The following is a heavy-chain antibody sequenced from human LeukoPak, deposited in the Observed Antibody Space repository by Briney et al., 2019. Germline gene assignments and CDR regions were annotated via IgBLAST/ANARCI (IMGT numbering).Heavy chain of an antibody. CDR2: INPNSGGT. V-gene: IGHV1-2*04. CDR1: GYTFTGYY. CDR3: ARDSTQYLRYGYFDH. Sequence: ASVKVSCKASGYTFTGYYMHWVRQAPGQGLEWMGWINPNSGGTNYAQKFQGWVTMTRDTSISTAYMELSRLRSDDTAVYYCARDSTQYLRYGYFDHWGQGALVTVSS. D-gene: IGHD4-11*01. J-gene: IGHJ4*02.